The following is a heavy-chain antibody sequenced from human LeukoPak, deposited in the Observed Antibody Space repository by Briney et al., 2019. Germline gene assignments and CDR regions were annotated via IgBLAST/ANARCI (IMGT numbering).Heavy chain of an antibody. Sequence: GGSLRLSCAASGFTFSSYAMSWVRQAPGKGLEWVSTISGSGAYTYYADSVKGRFTISRDNSKNTLYLQMNSLRAEDTAVYYCASKTAAGLDVWGQGTTVTVSS. CDR2: ISGSGAYT. V-gene: IGHV3-23*01. CDR3: ASKTAAGLDV. J-gene: IGHJ6*02. D-gene: IGHD6-13*01. CDR1: GFTFSSYA.